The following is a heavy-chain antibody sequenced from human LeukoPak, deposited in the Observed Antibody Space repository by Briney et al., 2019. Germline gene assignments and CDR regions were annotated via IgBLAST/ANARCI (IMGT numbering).Heavy chain of an antibody. D-gene: IGHD6-19*01. CDR1: GGSFSGYY. J-gene: IGHJ4*02. CDR3: ARGVEVAVPFDY. V-gene: IGHV3-21*01. Sequence: KPSETLSLTCAVYGGSFSGYYWSWIRQPPGKGLEWVSSISSSSSYIYYADSVKGRFTISRDNAKNSLYLQMNSLRAEDTAVYYCARGVEVAVPFDYWGQGTLVTVSS. CDR2: ISSSSSYI.